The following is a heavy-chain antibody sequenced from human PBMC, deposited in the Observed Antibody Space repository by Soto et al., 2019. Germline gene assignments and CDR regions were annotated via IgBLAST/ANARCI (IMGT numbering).Heavy chain of an antibody. Sequence: SETLSLTCTVSGGSSSSSSYYWGWIRQPPGKGLEWIGSIYYSGSTYYNPSLKSRVTISVDTSKNQFSLKLSSVTAADTAVYYCASLYYDFWSGYPGAGAFDIWGQGTMVTVSS. CDR2: IYYSGST. J-gene: IGHJ3*02. V-gene: IGHV4-39*01. D-gene: IGHD3-3*01. CDR1: GGSSSSSSYY. CDR3: ASLYYDFWSGYPGAGAFDI.